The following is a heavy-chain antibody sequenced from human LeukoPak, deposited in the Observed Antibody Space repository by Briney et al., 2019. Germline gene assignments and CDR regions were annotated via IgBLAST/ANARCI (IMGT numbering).Heavy chain of an antibody. J-gene: IGHJ4*02. D-gene: IGHD3-22*01. Sequence: SETLSLTCTVSGGSISSYYWSWIRQPPGKGLEWIGYIHYSGGITYYNPSLKSRVTMSVDTSKNQFSLKLSSVTAADTAVYYCARGVRPFDYWGQGTLVTVSS. CDR3: ARGVRPFDY. CDR2: IHYSGGIT. V-gene: IGHV4-59*12. CDR1: GGSISSYY.